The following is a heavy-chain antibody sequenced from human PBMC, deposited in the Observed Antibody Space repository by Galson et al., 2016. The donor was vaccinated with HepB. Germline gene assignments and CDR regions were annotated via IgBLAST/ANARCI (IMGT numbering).Heavy chain of an antibody. CDR2: VSRTDGSA. V-gene: IGHV1-46*01. D-gene: IGHD2-2*01. CDR3: VRAQDQDFDA. CDR1: GFTLSKYY. Sequence: SVKVSCKAVGFTLSKYYMHWVRQTPGQGLQWMGIVSRTDGSANYEQNFQGRVTMTRDTSTNTLYMEVSSLTSEDTAVYYCVRAQDQDFDAWGREPWSPSPQ. J-gene: IGHJ4*02.